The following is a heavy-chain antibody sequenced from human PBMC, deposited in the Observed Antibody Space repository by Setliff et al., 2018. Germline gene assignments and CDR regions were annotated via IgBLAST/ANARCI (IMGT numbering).Heavy chain of an antibody. CDR3: ARDDGSGWYFDAFDI. D-gene: IGHD6-19*01. V-gene: IGHV3-20*01. J-gene: IGHJ3*02. Sequence: GGSLRLSCAASGFTFSSYAMSWVRQAPGKGLEWVSGINWNGGSTGYADSVKGRFTISRDNAKNSLYLQMNSLRAEDTALYHCARDDGSGWYFDAFDIWGQGTMVTV. CDR1: GFTFSSYA. CDR2: INWNGGST.